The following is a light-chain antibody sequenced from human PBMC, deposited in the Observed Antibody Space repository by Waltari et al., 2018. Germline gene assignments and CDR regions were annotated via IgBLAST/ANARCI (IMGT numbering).Light chain of an antibody. CDR3: AAWDDSLNGYV. CDR1: SSNIGSNT. Sequence: QSVLTQPPSASGTPGQRVTISCSGSSSNIGSNTVNWYQQLPGTAPKLLIYSNNRRPSGVPDRCSGSKSGTSASLAISGLQSEDEADYYCAAWDDSLNGYVFGTGTKVTVL. J-gene: IGLJ1*01. CDR2: SNN. V-gene: IGLV1-44*01.